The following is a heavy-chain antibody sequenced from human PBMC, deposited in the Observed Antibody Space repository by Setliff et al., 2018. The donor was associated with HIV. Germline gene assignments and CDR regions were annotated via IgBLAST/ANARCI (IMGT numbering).Heavy chain of an antibody. Sequence: PSETLSLTCTVSGGSISSSYWSWIRQPPGKVLEWIGYIYYSGSTNYNPSLKSRVTISVDTSKNQFSLKLSSVTAADTAVYYCARARTPYYYDSSAYYFNYYYMDVWGKGTTVTVSS. CDR1: GGSISSSY. D-gene: IGHD3-22*01. J-gene: IGHJ6*03. V-gene: IGHV4-59*01. CDR3: ARARTPYYYDSSAYYFNYYYMDV. CDR2: IYYSGST.